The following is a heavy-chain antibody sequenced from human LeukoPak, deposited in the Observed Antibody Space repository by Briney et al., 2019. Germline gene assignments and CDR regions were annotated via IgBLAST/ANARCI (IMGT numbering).Heavy chain of an antibody. Sequence: ASVKVSCKASGYTFTSYAMHWVRQAPGQRLEWTGWINAGNGNTKYSQKFQGRVTITRDTSASTAYMELSSLRSEDTAVYYCARGGSYVLAYYYYGMDVWGQGTTVTVSS. CDR3: ARGGSYVLAYYYYGMDV. CDR1: GYTFTSYA. V-gene: IGHV1-3*01. D-gene: IGHD3-16*01. J-gene: IGHJ6*02. CDR2: INAGNGNT.